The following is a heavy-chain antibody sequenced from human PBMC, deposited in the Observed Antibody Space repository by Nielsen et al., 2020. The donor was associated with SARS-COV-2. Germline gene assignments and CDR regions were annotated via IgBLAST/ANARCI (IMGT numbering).Heavy chain of an antibody. Sequence: GGSLRLSCAASGFTFSSYAMHWVRQAPGKGLEWVAVISYDGSNKYYADSVKGRFTISRDNSKNTLYLQMNSLRAEDTAVYYCATYSTPFDYWGQGTLVTVSS. J-gene: IGHJ4*02. CDR2: ISYDGSNK. D-gene: IGHD5-18*01. V-gene: IGHV3-30-3*01. CDR1: GFTFSSYA. CDR3: ATYSTPFDY.